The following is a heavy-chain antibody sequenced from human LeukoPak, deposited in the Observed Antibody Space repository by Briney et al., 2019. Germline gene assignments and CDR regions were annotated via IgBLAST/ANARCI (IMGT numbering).Heavy chain of an antibody. D-gene: IGHD3-22*01. Sequence: ASVKVSCKASGYTFTSYGISWVRQAPGQGLEWMGWISAYNGNTNYAQKLQGRVTMNTDTSTGTAYMELRSLRSADTAVYYCARVNYYDTLNYYYGMDVWGQGTTVTVSS. V-gene: IGHV1-18*01. CDR2: ISAYNGNT. J-gene: IGHJ6*02. CDR3: ARVNYYDTLNYYYGMDV. CDR1: GYTFTSYG.